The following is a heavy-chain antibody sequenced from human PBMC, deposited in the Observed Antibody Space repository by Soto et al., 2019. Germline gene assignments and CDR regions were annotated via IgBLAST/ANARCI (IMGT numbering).Heavy chain of an antibody. Sequence: SETLSLTCTVSGGSISSGGDYWCWIRQHPGKGLEWIGFIHYTGRTFYNPSLKSRVTISVDTSKNQFSLKVSSLTAADMAVYYCARETTKGHYGDPYWYFDLWGRGTRVTVSS. CDR2: IHYTGRT. V-gene: IGHV4-31*03. J-gene: IGHJ2*01. D-gene: IGHD4-17*01. CDR1: GGSISSGGDY. CDR3: ARETTKGHYGDPYWYFDL.